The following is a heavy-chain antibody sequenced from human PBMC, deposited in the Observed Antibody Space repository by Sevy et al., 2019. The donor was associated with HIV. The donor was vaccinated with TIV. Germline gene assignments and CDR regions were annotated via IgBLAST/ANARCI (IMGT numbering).Heavy chain of an antibody. Sequence: ASVKVSCKASGYTFTSYYMHWVRQAPGQGLEWMGIINPSGGSTSYAQKFQGRVTMTRDTSTSTVYMELSSLRSEDTAVYYCARAPRGYSGYDEYYYYGMDVWGQGTTVTVSS. CDR1: GYTFTSYY. CDR2: INPSGGST. CDR3: ARAPRGYSGYDEYYYYGMDV. J-gene: IGHJ6*02. V-gene: IGHV1-46*03. D-gene: IGHD5-12*01.